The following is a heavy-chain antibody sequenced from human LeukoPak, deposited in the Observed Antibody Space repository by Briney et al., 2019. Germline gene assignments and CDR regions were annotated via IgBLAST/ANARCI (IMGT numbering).Heavy chain of an antibody. V-gene: IGHV4-59*01. Sequence: SETLSLTCTVSGGSISSYYWSWIRQPPGKGLEWIGYIYYSGSTNYNPSLKSRVTISVDTSKNQFSLKLSSVTAADTAVYYCARDLRAYDPWYFDYWGQGTLVTVSS. CDR1: GGSISSYY. CDR2: IYYSGST. CDR3: ARDLRAYDPWYFDY. J-gene: IGHJ4*02. D-gene: IGHD3-10*01.